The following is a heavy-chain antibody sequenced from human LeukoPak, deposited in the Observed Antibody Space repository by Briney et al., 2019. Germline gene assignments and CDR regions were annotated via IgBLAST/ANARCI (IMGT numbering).Heavy chain of an antibody. D-gene: IGHD2-2*01. V-gene: IGHV3-53*01. J-gene: IGHJ5*02. CDR2: IYSGGST. CDR1: GFTVSSNY. Sequence: VGSPRLSCAASGFTVSSNYMSWVRQAPGKGLEWVSVIYSGGSTYYADSVKGRFTISRDNSKNTLYLQMNSLRAEDTAVYYCARGGGYCSSTSCRYNWFDPWGQGTLVTVSS. CDR3: ARGGGYCSSTSCRYNWFDP.